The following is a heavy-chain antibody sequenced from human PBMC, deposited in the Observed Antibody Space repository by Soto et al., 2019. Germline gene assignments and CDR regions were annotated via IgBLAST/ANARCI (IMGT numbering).Heavy chain of an antibody. D-gene: IGHD3-22*01. CDR2: IIPIFGTA. J-gene: IGHJ4*02. CDR1: GGTFSSYA. V-gene: IGHV1-69*13. Sequence: SVKVSCKASGGTFSSYAISWVRQAPGQGLEWMGGIIPIFGTANYAQKFQGRVTITADESTSTAYMELSSLRSEDTAVYYCAGSGDYYYDSSGYYQGPLYFDYWGQGTLVTVSS. CDR3: AGSGDYYYDSSGYYQGPLYFDY.